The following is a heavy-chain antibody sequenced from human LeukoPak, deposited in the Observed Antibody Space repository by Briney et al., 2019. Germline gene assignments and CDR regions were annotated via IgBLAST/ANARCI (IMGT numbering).Heavy chain of an antibody. CDR2: IRYDGSNK. CDR3: AKDQYSSSYYCDY. J-gene: IGHJ4*02. Sequence: GGSLRLSCPASGFTFSSYGMHWVRQAPGKGLGWVAFIRYDGSNKYYADSVKGRLTISRDNFKNTLHLQMNRLRAEETAVYYCAKDQYSSSYYCDYWGQGTLVTVSS. CDR1: GFTFSSYG. V-gene: IGHV3-30*02. D-gene: IGHD6-6*01.